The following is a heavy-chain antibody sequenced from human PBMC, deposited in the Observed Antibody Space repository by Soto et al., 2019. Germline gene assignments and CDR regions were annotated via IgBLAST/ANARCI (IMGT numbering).Heavy chain of an antibody. CDR1: GYTFTGYY. CDR2: INPNSGGT. D-gene: IGHD2-2*02. Sequence: GASVKVSCKASGYTFTGYYMHWVRQAPGQGLEWMGWINPNSGGTNYAQKFQGRVTMTRDTSISTAYMELSRLRSDDTAVYYCARDLVKHEAHNLYVGIIDYWGQGTLVTVSS. J-gene: IGHJ4*02. V-gene: IGHV1-2*02. CDR3: ARDLVKHEAHNLYVGIIDY.